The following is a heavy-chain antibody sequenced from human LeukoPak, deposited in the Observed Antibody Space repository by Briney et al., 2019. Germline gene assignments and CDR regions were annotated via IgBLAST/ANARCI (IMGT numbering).Heavy chain of an antibody. Sequence: SETLSLTCAAYGGSFGGFYWTWIRQSPDKGLEWIGEINRSGGINYNPSLKSRATISLDTSKNQFSLKLSSVTATDTALYYCASDSRSSISYYWGQGTLVTVSS. V-gene: IGHV4-34*01. CDR3: ASDSRSSISYY. J-gene: IGHJ4*02. CDR2: INRSGGI. CDR1: GGSFGGFY. D-gene: IGHD2-2*01.